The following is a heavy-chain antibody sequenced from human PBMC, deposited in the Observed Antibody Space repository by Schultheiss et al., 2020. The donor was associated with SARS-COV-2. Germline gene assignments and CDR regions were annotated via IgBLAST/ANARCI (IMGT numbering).Heavy chain of an antibody. D-gene: IGHD3-10*01. CDR3: ARGGPGEGSTGAIGDY. CDR1: GGSISSYY. J-gene: IGHJ4*02. V-gene: IGHV4-59*01. Sequence: SETLSLTCTVSGGSISSYYWSWIRQPPGKGLEWIGYIYYSGSTNYNPSLRSRVTISVDTSNNQFSLSLNSVTAADTAVYYCARGGPGEGSTGAIGDYWGQGTLVTVSS. CDR2: IYYSGST.